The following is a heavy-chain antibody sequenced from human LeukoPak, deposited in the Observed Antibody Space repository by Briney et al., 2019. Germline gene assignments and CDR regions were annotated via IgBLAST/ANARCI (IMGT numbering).Heavy chain of an antibody. CDR1: GGSISSGGYY. CDR3: ARDQAEGDFYFDY. J-gene: IGHJ4*02. V-gene: IGHV4-30-2*01. D-gene: IGHD2-21*02. CDR2: IYHSGST. Sequence: SETLSLTCTVSGGSISSGGYYWSWIRQPPGKGLEWIGEIYHSGSTNYNPSLKSRVTISVDKSKNQFSLKLSSVTAADTAVYYCARDQAEGDFYFDYWGQGTLVTVSS.